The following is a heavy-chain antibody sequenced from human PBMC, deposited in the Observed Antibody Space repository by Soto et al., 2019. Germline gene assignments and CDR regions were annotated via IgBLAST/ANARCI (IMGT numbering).Heavy chain of an antibody. CDR3: ARDPLADYVRQFDI. Sequence: PSQTLSLTCAISGDIVSSNSAAWNWIRQSPSRGLEWLGRTYYRSKWYNDYAVSVKSRITINPDTSKNQFSLQLNSVTPEDTAVYYCARDPLADYVRQFDIWGQGTMVTVSS. J-gene: IGHJ3*02. CDR1: GDIVSSNSAA. V-gene: IGHV6-1*01. CDR2: TYYRSKWYN. D-gene: IGHD4-17*01.